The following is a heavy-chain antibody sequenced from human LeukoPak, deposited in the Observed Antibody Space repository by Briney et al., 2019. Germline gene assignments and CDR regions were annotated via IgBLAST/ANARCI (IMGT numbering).Heavy chain of an antibody. Sequence: GGSLRLSCAASGFTFSTYVMTWVRQAPGKGLEWVSTISGSGGSTYYADSVKGRFTISRDNSKNTLYLQMNSLRAEDTAVYYCAKDGQVSSGWFDYWGQGTLVTVSS. CDR2: ISGSGGST. D-gene: IGHD6-19*01. J-gene: IGHJ4*02. CDR3: AKDGQVSSGWFDY. V-gene: IGHV3-23*01. CDR1: GFTFSTYV.